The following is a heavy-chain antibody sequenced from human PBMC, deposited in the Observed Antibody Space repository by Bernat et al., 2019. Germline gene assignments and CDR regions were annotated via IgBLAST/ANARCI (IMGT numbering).Heavy chain of an antibody. V-gene: IGHV3-7*03. Sequence: EVQLVESGGGLVQPGGSLRLSCAASGFTFSSYWMSWVRQAPGKGLEWVANIKEDGSEKYYVDSVKGRFTISRDNAKNTLYLQMNSLRAEDTAVYYCARDRAVTTCLDYWGQGTLVTVAS. D-gene: IGHD4-17*01. CDR3: ARDRAVTTCLDY. CDR2: IKEDGSEK. J-gene: IGHJ4*02. CDR1: GFTFSSYW.